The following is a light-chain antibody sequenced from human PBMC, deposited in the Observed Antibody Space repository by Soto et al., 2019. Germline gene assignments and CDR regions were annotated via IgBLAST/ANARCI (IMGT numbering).Light chain of an antibody. J-gene: IGKJ5*01. CDR2: DAS. CDR3: KQRSSWPPT. V-gene: IGKV3-11*01. CDR1: QSVSSY. Sequence: ENVLTQSPGTLSLSPGERATLSCRASQSVSSYLAWYQQKPGQAPRLLIYDASNRATGIQARFSGSGSGTDFTLTITSLEPEDFAVYYCKQRSSWPPTFGQGTRLEIK.